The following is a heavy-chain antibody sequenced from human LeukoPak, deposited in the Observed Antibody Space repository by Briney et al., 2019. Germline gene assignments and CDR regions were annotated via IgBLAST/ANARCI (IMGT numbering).Heavy chain of an antibody. CDR2: IYQNGRT. Sequence: TLSPTCTVSGGAVSIITSDCAWIRQSPGKGLEWIGQIYQNGRTNYLPSLETRLAISLDTCKNLFSLKLSSVNAADTGVYSCAKVSNGWPYFFDSWGRRVQVSVSS. CDR3: AKVSNGWPYFFDS. V-gene: IGHV4-61*01. J-gene: IGHJ4*02. CDR1: GGAVSIITSD. D-gene: IGHD6-19*01.